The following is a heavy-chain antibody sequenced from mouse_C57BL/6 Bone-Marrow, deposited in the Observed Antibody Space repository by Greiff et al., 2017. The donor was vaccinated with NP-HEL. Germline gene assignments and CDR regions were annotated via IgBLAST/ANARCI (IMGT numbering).Heavy chain of an antibody. CDR2: IYPRSGNT. V-gene: IGHV1-81*01. Sequence: QVQLKESGAELARPGASVKLSCKASGYTFTSYGISWVKQRTGQGLEWIGEIYPRSGNTYYNEKFKGKATLTADKSSSTAYMELSSLTSEDSAVYVCAREYYGSSPWFAYWGQGTLVTVSA. CDR1: GYTFTSYG. CDR3: AREYYGSSPWFAY. D-gene: IGHD1-1*01. J-gene: IGHJ3*01.